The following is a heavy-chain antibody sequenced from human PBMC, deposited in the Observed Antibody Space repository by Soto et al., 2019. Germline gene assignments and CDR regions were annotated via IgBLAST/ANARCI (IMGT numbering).Heavy chain of an antibody. V-gene: IGHV5-51*01. Sequence: PGESLKISCKGSGYSFPSYWIGWVRQMPGKGLEWMGIIYPGDSDTRYSPSFQGQVTISADKSISTAYLQWSSLKASDTAMYYCARLAVAGRSIGYFDSWGQGTLVTVSS. D-gene: IGHD6-19*01. CDR2: IYPGDSDT. J-gene: IGHJ4*02. CDR1: GYSFPSYW. CDR3: ARLAVAGRSIGYFDS.